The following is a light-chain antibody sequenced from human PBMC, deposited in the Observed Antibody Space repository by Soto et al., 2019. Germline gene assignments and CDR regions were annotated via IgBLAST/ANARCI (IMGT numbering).Light chain of an antibody. CDR1: SSTIGAGYD. CDR2: GNS. CDR3: QSYDSSLSGYV. V-gene: IGLV1-40*01. J-gene: IGLJ1*01. Sequence: QSVLTQPPSVSGAPGQRVTISCTGTSSTIGAGYDVHWYQHLPGRAPKLLIYGNSNRPSGVPDRFSGSKSGTSASLAITGLQAEDEADYYCQSYDSSLSGYVFGTGTKVTVL.